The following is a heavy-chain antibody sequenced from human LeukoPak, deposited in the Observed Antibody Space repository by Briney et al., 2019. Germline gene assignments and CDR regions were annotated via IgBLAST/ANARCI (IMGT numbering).Heavy chain of an antibody. CDR1: GFTFDDYT. CDR3: ARGEAGAGRFDP. J-gene: IGHJ5*02. D-gene: IGHD6-19*01. Sequence: GRSPRLSCAASGFTFDDYTMSWVRQAPGKGLEWVAKMKEDGSDIYYVDSVRGRFRISRDNAKDSLYLQMNSLRVDDTAVYYCARGEAGAGRFDPWGQGTQVTVSS. V-gene: IGHV3-7*01. CDR2: MKEDGSDI.